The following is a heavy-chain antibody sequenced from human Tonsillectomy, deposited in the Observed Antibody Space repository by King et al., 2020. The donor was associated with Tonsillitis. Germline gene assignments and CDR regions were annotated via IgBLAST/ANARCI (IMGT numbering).Heavy chain of an antibody. Sequence: VQLVESGGGVVQPGRSLRLSCAASGFTFSRYAMHWVRQAPGKGLEWVAVISSDGSNKYYADSVKGRFTIYRDNSKNTLFLQVNSLRAEDTAVYYCARDVRIDPPYYYGMDVWGQGTTVTVSS. CDR1: GFTFSRYA. J-gene: IGHJ6*02. CDR2: ISSDGSNK. CDR3: ARDVRIDPPYYYGMDV. D-gene: IGHD3-3*02. V-gene: IGHV3-30*04.